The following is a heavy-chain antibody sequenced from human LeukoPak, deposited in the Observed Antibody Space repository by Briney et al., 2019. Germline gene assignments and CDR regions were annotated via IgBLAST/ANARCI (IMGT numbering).Heavy chain of an antibody. Sequence: SQTLSLTRAISGDSVSSNSAAWNWIRQSPSRGLEWLGGTYYRSKWYNDYAVSVKSRMTINPDASKNQFSLQLNSVTPEDTAVYYCARSGPMIVGTDAFDIWGQGTMVTVSS. CDR1: GDSVSSNSAA. J-gene: IGHJ3*02. V-gene: IGHV6-1*01. CDR2: TYYRSKWYN. CDR3: ARSGPMIVGTDAFDI. D-gene: IGHD3-22*01.